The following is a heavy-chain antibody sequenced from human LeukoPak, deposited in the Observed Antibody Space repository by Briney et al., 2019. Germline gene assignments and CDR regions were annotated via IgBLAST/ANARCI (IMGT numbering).Heavy chain of an antibody. CDR2: ISSNGGST. CDR1: GFTFSSYG. Sequence: GGSLRLSCAASGFTFSSYGMHWVRQAPGNGLEYVSAISSNGGSTYYANSVKGRFTISRDNSKNTLYLQMGSLRGVDMAVYYCASQTYSSSRAFDMWGQGTMVTVSS. CDR3: ASQTYSSSRAFDM. D-gene: IGHD6-6*01. J-gene: IGHJ3*02. V-gene: IGHV3-64*01.